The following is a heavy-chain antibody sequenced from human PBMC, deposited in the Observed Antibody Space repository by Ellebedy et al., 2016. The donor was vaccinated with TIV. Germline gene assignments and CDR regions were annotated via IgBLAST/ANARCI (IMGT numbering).Heavy chain of an antibody. CDR1: GGSISSSNW. CDR2: IYHSGST. CDR3: ARVGTYYYGSAVGY. J-gene: IGHJ4*02. Sequence: SETLSLTXAVSGGSISSSNWWSWVRQPPGKGLEWIGEIYHSGSTNYNPSLKSRVTISVDTSKNQFSLKLSSVTAADTAVYYCARVGTYYYGSAVGYWGQGTLVTVCS. D-gene: IGHD3-10*01. V-gene: IGHV4-4*02.